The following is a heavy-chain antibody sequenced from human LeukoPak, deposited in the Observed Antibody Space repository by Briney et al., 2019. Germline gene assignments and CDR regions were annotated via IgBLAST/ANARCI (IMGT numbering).Heavy chain of an antibody. J-gene: IGHJ4*02. V-gene: IGHV1-18*01. CDR1: GYTFTSYG. CDR3: ARVTITFGGVIAPFDY. Sequence: GASVKVSCKASGYTFTSYGISWVRQAPGQGLEWMGWISAYNGNTNYAQKLQGRVTMTTVTSTSTAYMELRSLRSDDTAVYYCARVTITFGGVIAPFDYWGQGTLVTVSS. D-gene: IGHD3-16*02. CDR2: ISAYNGNT.